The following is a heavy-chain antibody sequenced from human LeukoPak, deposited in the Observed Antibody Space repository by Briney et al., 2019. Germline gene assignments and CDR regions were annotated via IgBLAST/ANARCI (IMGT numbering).Heavy chain of an antibody. Sequence: SVKVSCKASGGTFSSYTISWVRQAPGQGLEWMGRIIPILGIANYAQKFQGRVTITADKSTSTAYMELSSLRSEDTAVYYCAMRGGGNSGFDCWGQGTLVAVSS. J-gene: IGHJ4*02. D-gene: IGHD4-23*01. CDR2: IIPILGIA. CDR1: GGTFSSYT. CDR3: AMRGGGNSGFDC. V-gene: IGHV1-69*02.